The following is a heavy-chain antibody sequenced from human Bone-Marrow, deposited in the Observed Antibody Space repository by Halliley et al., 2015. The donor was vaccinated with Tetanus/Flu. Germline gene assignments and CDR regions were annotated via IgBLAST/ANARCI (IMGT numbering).Heavy chain of an antibody. CDR3: ARDYGSGRSGYYGLDV. Sequence: VVHSGGATFSADSVRGRFTNSRDNSKNTLYLQMNSLGVDDTGMYYCARDYGSGRSGYYGLDVWGQGASVTVSS. J-gene: IGHJ6*02. V-gene: IGHV3-53*01. CDR2: VHSGGAT. D-gene: IGHD3-10*01.